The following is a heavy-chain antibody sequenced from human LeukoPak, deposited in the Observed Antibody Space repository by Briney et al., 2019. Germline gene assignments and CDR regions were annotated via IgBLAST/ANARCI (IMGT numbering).Heavy chain of an antibody. J-gene: IGHJ3*02. CDR2: MNPNSGNT. V-gene: IGHV1-8*01. CDR1: GYTFTSYD. CDR3: ARDPSGAFDI. Sequence: ASVKVSCKASGYTFTSYDINWVRQATGQGLEWMGWMNPNSGNTGYAQKFQGRVTMTRDTSISTAYMELSRLRSDDTAVYYCARDPSGAFDIWGQGTMVTVSS.